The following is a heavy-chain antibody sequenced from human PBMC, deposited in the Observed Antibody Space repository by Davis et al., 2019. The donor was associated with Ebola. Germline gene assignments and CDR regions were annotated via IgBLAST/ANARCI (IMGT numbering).Heavy chain of an antibody. D-gene: IGHD1-14*01. V-gene: IGHV4-61*01. CDR3: ASPEI. Sequence: MPSETLSLTCTVSGYSISSGYYWGWIRQPPGKGLEWIGYIYYSGSTNYNPSLKSRVTISVDTSKNQFSLKLSSVTAADTAVYYCASPEIWGQGTMVTVSS. CDR1: GYSISSGYY. J-gene: IGHJ3*02. CDR2: IYYSGST.